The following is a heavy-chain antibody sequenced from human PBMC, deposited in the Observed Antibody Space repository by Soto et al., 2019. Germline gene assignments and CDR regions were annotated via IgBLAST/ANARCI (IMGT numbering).Heavy chain of an antibody. CDR1: GFPFSRYE. J-gene: IGHJ5*02. CDR2: ISPDGSNK. V-gene: IGHV3-30*18. D-gene: IGHD2-8*01. CDR3: AKDADFDARNLHH. Sequence: QVQLEESGGGVVQPGRSLRLSCAASGFPFSRYEIHWVRQAPGRGLEWVSLISPDGSNKYYVDSVKGRFIISRDNSKNMVYLKMSSLRTEDSAMYYYAKDADFDARNLHHWGQGTLVTVS.